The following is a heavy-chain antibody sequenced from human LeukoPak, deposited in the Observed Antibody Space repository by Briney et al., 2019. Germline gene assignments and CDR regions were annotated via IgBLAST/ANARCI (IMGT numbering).Heavy chain of an antibody. J-gene: IGHJ4*02. CDR2: ISSSSSTI. V-gene: IGHV3-48*04. Sequence: GGLRLSCAASGFTFSSYSMNWVRQAPGKGLEWVSFISSSSSTIYYADSVKGRFTISRDNAKNSLYLQMNSLRAEDAAVYYCARGRGGSYSAIDYWGQGTLVTVSS. CDR3: ARGRGGSYSAIDY. CDR1: GFTFSSYS. D-gene: IGHD1-26*01.